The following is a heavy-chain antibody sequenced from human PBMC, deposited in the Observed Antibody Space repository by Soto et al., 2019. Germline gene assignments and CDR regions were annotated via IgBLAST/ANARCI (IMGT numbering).Heavy chain of an antibody. Sequence: GGSLRLSCAASGFTFSSYAMSWVRQAPGKGLEWVSAISGSGGSTYYADSVKGRFTISRDNSKNTLYLQMNSLRAEDTAVYYCEKDQNSIAVAGQSDYCGQGPLVTVYS. CDR2: ISGSGGST. CDR3: EKDQNSIAVAGQSDY. V-gene: IGHV3-23*01. D-gene: IGHD6-19*01. CDR1: GFTFSSYA. J-gene: IGHJ4*02.